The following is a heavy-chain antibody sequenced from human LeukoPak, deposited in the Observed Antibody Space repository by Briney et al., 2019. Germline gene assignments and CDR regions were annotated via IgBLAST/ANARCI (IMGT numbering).Heavy chain of an antibody. D-gene: IGHD2-2*01. J-gene: IGHJ4*02. V-gene: IGHV3-11*04. CDR1: GFTFSDYY. CDR2: IRSSGSIK. CDR3: ARADCSSSSCYEFDY. Sequence: GGSLRLSCAASGFTFSDYYMSWIRQAPGKGLEWVSYIRSSGSIKFYADSVRGRFTISSDNAKNSLYLQMNSLSAEDTAVHYCARADCSSSSCYEFDYWGQGTLVTVSS.